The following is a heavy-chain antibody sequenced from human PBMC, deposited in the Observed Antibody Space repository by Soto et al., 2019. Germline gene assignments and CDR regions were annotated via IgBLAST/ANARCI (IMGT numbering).Heavy chain of an antibody. V-gene: IGHV1-69*04. Sequence: QVQLVQSGAEVKKPGSSVKVSCKASGGPFSSYVLTWVRQAPGQGLEWMGRIIPMFGITDFAPKFQGRVTITADKSTTTAYMELSSLRSEDTAIYYCVRDRAPNNAAVGMAYWGQGTLVTVSS. CDR1: GGPFSSYV. CDR3: VRDRAPNNAAVGMAY. CDR2: IIPMFGIT. D-gene: IGHD6-13*01. J-gene: IGHJ4*02.